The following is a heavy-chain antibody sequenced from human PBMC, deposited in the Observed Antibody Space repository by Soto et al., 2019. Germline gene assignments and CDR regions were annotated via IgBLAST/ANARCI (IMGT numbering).Heavy chain of an antibody. CDR2: ISAYNGNT. V-gene: IGHV1-18*01. CDR3: ARDGVAAAGTAHRYYYYYMDV. Sequence: ASVKVSCKASGYTFTSYGISWVRHAPGQGLEWMGWISAYNGNTNYAQKLQGRVTMTTDTSTSTAYMELRSLRSDDTAVYYCARDGVAAAGTAHRYYYYYMDVWGKGTTVTVSS. CDR1: GYTFTSYG. J-gene: IGHJ6*03. D-gene: IGHD6-13*01.